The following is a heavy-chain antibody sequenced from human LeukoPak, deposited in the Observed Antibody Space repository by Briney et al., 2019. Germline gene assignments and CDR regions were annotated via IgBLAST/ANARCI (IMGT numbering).Heavy chain of an antibody. CDR3: ARGRHFDTLEYAFDV. CDR2: IYHTGSP. V-gene: IGHV4-31*03. CDR1: GGSISSDIYY. D-gene: IGHD3-9*01. Sequence: SETLSLTCTVSGGSISSDIYYWGWIRHHPEKGLEWIGYIYHTGSPYQNPSLKSRATLSVDTYQNQFSLRLDSVTAADTAVYYCARGRHFDTLEYAFDVWGQGTMVTVSS. J-gene: IGHJ3*01.